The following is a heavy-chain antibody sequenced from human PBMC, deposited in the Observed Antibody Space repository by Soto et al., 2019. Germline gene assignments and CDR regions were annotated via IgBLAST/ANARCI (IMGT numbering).Heavy chain of an antibody. CDR3: AASIFYYGMDV. V-gene: IGHV5-51*01. CDR1: GYTFTNYW. CDR2: IYPGDSDT. Sequence: PGESLKISFKGSGYTFTNYWIGWVRQMPVKGLEWMGIIYPGDSDTKYNPSFQGQVTISADKSITTTYLRWTSLKASDTAIYYCAASIFYYGMDVWGQGTTVTVSS. J-gene: IGHJ6*02.